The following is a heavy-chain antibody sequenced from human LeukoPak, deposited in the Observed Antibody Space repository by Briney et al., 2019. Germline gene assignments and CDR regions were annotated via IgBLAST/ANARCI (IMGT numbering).Heavy chain of an antibody. D-gene: IGHD3-22*01. J-gene: IGHJ4*02. V-gene: IGHV3-9*01. CDR1: GFTFDDYA. CDR3: ARGKYDSSGYPLLGFDY. Sequence: GGSLRLSCAASGFTFDDYAMHWVRQAPGKGLEWVSGISWNSGSIGYADSVKGRFTISRDNAKKSLYLQMNSLRAEDTAVYYCARGKYDSSGYPLLGFDYWGQGTLVTVSS. CDR2: ISWNSGSI.